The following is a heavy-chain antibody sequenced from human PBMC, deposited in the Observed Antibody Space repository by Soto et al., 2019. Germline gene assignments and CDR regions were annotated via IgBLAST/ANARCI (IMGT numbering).Heavy chain of an antibody. Sequence: QVQLVQSATDVKKPGSSVKVSCKASGGTFSVYALSWVRQAPGQGLEWMGRIIPVLNITNYAQKFKGRVTLTADLSTNTAYMDLSSLRSDDAAVYYCTKHSETSGYSSFDLWGRGTLVTVSS. J-gene: IGHJ2*01. V-gene: IGHV1-69*02. D-gene: IGHD3-22*01. CDR3: TKHSETSGYSSFDL. CDR2: IIPVLNIT. CDR1: GGTFSVYA.